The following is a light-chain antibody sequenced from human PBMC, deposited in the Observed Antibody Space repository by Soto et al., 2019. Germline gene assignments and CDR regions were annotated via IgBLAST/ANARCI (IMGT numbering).Light chain of an antibody. J-gene: IGKJ1*01. CDR2: DAS. Sequence: DIQMTQSPSTLSAVVGDRVTITCRASQSIGSRLAWFQQTPGKAPELLIYDASTLDSGVPTRFSGSGSGTEFTLTISSLQPDDVATYYCQQYYSYWTFGQGTKVEIK. V-gene: IGKV1-5*01. CDR1: QSIGSR. CDR3: QQYYSYWT.